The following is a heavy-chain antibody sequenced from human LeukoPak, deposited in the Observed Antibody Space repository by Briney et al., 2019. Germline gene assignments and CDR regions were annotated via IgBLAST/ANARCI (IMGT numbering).Heavy chain of an antibody. Sequence: SETLSPTCTVSGGSISSSSYYWGWIRQPPGKGLEWIGSIYYSGSTYYNPSLKSRVTISVDTSKNQFSLKLSSVTAADTAVYYCASIAAASFDYWGQGTLVTVSS. V-gene: IGHV4-39*01. CDR1: GGSISSSSYY. CDR2: IYYSGST. CDR3: ASIAAASFDY. J-gene: IGHJ4*02. D-gene: IGHD6-13*01.